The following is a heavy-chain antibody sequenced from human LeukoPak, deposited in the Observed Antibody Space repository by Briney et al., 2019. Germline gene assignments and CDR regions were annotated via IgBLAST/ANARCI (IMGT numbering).Heavy chain of an antibody. J-gene: IGHJ3*02. CDR1: GGSISSYY. Sequence: NTSETLSLTCTVSGGSISSYYWSWIRQTPGKGLEWIGYIYYSGSTNYNPSLKSRVTMLVDTSKNQFSLKLSSVTAADTAVYYCARYQTPIAAAGSRYAFDIWGQGTMVTVSS. CDR2: IYYSGST. D-gene: IGHD6-13*01. V-gene: IGHV4-59*01. CDR3: ARYQTPIAAAGSRYAFDI.